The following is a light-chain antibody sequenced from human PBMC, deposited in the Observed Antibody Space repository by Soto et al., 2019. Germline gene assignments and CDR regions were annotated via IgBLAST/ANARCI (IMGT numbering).Light chain of an antibody. Sequence: DIQLTQSPSFLSASVGDRVTNTCRASQGISSYLAWYQQKPGKAPKLLIYAASTLQSGVPSRFSGSGSGTEFTLTISSLQPEDFATYYCQQLNSYPLMYTFGQGTKLEIK. V-gene: IGKV1-9*01. CDR1: QGISSY. CDR2: AAS. J-gene: IGKJ2*01. CDR3: QQLNSYPLMYT.